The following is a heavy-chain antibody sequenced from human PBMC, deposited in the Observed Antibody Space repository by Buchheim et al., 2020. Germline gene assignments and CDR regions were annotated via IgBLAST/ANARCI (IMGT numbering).Heavy chain of an antibody. Sequence: QVQLVESGGGVVQPGRSLRLSCAASGFTFSSYAMHWVRQAPGKGLEWVAVISYDGSNKYYADSVKGRFTISRDNSMNTLFLQMNSLRAEDTAVYYCAKVSGYYDFWSGQTHFDYWGQGTL. CDR1: GFTFSSYA. CDR3: AKVSGYYDFWSGQTHFDY. D-gene: IGHD3-3*01. V-gene: IGHV3-30-3*01. J-gene: IGHJ4*02. CDR2: ISYDGSNK.